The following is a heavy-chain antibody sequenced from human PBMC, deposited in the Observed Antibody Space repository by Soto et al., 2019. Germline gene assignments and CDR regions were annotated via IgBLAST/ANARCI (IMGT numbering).Heavy chain of an antibody. CDR1: GYTFTSYA. CDR2: INAGNGNT. J-gene: IGHJ6*02. CDR3: ARVPYYYDSSGYYPSDDYYYYGMDV. Sequence: QVQLVQSGAEVKKPGASVKVSCKASGYTFTSYAMHWVRPAPGQRTEWMGWINAGNGNTNYSQKSQGRVTITRDTSASTAYMELSSLRSEDTAVYYCARVPYYYDSSGYYPSDDYYYYGMDVWGQGTTVTVSS. D-gene: IGHD3-22*01. V-gene: IGHV1-3*01.